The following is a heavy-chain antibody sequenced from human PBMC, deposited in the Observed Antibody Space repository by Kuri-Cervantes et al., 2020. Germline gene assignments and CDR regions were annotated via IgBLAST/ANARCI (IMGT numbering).Heavy chain of an antibody. CDR2: INTNTGNP. J-gene: IGHJ4*02. V-gene: IGHV7-4-1*02. CDR3: AREGAVAGTVKGFDFDY. CDR1: GGTFSSYA. Sequence: ASVKVSCKASGGTFSSYAISWVRQAPGQGLEWMGWINTNTGNPTYAQGFTGRFVFSLDTSVSTAYLQISSLKAEDTAVYYCAREGAVAGTVKGFDFDYWGQGTLVTVSS. D-gene: IGHD6-19*01.